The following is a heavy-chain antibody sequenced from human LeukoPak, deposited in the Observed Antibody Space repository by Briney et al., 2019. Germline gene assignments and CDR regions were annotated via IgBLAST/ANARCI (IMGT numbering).Heavy chain of an antibody. CDR2: INPNSGGT. J-gene: IGHJ4*02. D-gene: IGHD5-24*01. CDR3: ARGGRDGYNRYYFDY. V-gene: IGHV1-2*02. CDR1: GYTFTGYY. Sequence: ASVKVSCKASGYTFTGYYMHWVRQAPGQGLEWMGWINPNSGGTNYAQKFQGRVTMTRDTSISTAYMELSRLRSDDTAAYYCARGGRDGYNRYYFDYWGQGTLVTVSS.